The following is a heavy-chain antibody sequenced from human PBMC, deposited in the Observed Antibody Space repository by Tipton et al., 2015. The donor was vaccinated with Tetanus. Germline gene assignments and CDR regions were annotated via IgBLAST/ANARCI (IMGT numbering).Heavy chain of an antibody. J-gene: IGHJ5*02. CDR1: GYTFTGHY. CDR2: IIPIFGTA. CDR3: ARDSWKMVRGVTTYYNWFDP. Sequence: SGPEVKKPGASVKVSCKASGYTFTGHYIHWVRQAPGQGLEWMGGIIPIFGTANYAQKFQGRVTITADESTSTAYMELSSLRSEDTAVYYCARDSWKMVRGVTTYYNWFDPWGQGTPVTVSS. D-gene: IGHD3-10*01. V-gene: IGHV1-69*13.